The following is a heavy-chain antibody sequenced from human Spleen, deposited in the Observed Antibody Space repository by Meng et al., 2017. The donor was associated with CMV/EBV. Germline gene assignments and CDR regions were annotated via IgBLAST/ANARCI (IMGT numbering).Heavy chain of an antibody. CDR2: IDYTGNS. V-gene: IGHV4-4*01. CDR3: ARVREHTSLGNYWFDP. D-gene: IGHD3-10*01. J-gene: IGHJ5*02. CDR1: GASITSAKW. Sequence: GASITSAKWWTWVRQPPGKGLEWVGEIDYTGNSNSNPSLESRLTLSLDTSQNHLSLRMTSVTAEDTAIYFCARVREHTSLGNYWFDPWGQGTLVTVSS.